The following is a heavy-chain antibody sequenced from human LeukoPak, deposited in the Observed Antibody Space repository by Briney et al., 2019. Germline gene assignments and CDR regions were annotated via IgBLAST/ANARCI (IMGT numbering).Heavy chain of an antibody. J-gene: IGHJ4*02. Sequence: GASVKVSCKASGYTFTSYSMNWVRQAPGQGLEYMGWINANTGNPTYAQGFTGRFVFSLDTSVSTAYLQISSLKAEDTAVYYCARDSQAGTRDFDHWGQGTLVTVSS. CDR1: GYTFTSYS. V-gene: IGHV7-4-1*02. CDR2: INANTGNP. D-gene: IGHD6-19*01. CDR3: ARDSQAGTRDFDH.